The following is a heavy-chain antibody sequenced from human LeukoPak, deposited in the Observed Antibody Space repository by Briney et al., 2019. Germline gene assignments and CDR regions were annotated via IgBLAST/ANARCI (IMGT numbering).Heavy chain of an antibody. CDR3: ARSGTYTAMVPFNFDY. V-gene: IGHV3-7*03. D-gene: IGHD5-18*01. J-gene: IGHJ4*02. Sequence: GGSLRLSCAASGFTFSSYWMSWVRQAPGKGLEWVANIKQDGSEKYYVDSVKGRFTISRDNAKNSLYLQMNSLRAEDTALYYCARSGTYTAMVPFNFDYWGQGTLVTVSS. CDR2: IKQDGSEK. CDR1: GFTFSSYW.